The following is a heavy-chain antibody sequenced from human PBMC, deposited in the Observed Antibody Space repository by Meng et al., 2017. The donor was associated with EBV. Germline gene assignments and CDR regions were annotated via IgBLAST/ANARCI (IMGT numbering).Heavy chain of an antibody. V-gene: IGHV7-4-1*02. CDR3: ARGVEENGSHYPFDS. D-gene: IGHD1-1*01. CDR2: INTYSGKA. Sequence: HVQFVQSGSEWKRPGASVQVSCKASGYTFRNYAINWMRQVPGQGLEWMGWINTYSGKATFAQGFTGRLVFSLDTPVTTAHLQISGLKTEDSAVYYCARGVEENGSHYPFDSWGQGTLVTVSS. J-gene: IGHJ4*02. CDR1: GYTFRNYA.